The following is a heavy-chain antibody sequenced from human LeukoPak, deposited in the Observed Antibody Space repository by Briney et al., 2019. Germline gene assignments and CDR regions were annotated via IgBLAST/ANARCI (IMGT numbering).Heavy chain of an antibody. D-gene: IGHD2-2*01. CDR2: IYHSGST. CDR1: GGSISSNDW. J-gene: IGHJ5*02. CDR3: ARWNEGIPWYYQNWFDP. V-gene: IGHV4-4*02. Sequence: PSGTLSLTCAVSGGSISSNDWWSWVRQPPGKGLEWIGEIYHSGSTNYNPSLKSRVTISVDTSKNQFSLKLSSVTAADTAVYYCARWNEGIPWYYQNWFDPWGQGTLVTVSS.